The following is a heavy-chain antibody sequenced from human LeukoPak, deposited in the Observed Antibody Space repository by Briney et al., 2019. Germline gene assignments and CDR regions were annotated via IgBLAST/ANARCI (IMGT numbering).Heavy chain of an antibody. V-gene: IGHV3-30*03. J-gene: IGHJ4*02. CDR2: ISYDGSNK. Sequence: GGSLRLSCAASGFTFSSYGMHWVRQAPGKGLEWVAVISYDGSNKYYADSVKGRFTISRDNSKNTLYLQMNSLRAEDTAVYYCARDSDYWGQGTLVTVSS. CDR1: GFTFSSYG. CDR3: ARDSDY.